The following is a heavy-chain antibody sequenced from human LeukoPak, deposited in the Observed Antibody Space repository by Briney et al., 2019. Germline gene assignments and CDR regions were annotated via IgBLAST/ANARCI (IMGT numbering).Heavy chain of an antibody. V-gene: IGHV3-30*18. J-gene: IGHJ4*02. CDR2: ISYDGSNK. D-gene: IGHD3-10*01. Sequence: GRSLRLSCAASGFTFSSYGMHWVRQAPGKGLEWVAVISYDGSNKYYADSVKGRFTISRDNSKNTLYLQMNSLRAEDTAVYYCAKDLHYYGSGSYRDYWGQGTLVTISS. CDR3: AKDLHYYGSGSYRDY. CDR1: GFTFSSYG.